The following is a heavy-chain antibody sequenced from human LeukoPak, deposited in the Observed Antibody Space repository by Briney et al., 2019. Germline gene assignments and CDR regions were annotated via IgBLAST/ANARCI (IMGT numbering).Heavy chain of an antibody. D-gene: IGHD5-24*01. CDR3: APTPPVTSYNYPYYFDY. J-gene: IGHJ4*02. CDR1: GFTFSSYG. Sequence: GGSLRLSCAASGFTFSSYGMHWVRQAPGKGLEWVAFIRYDGSNKYYADSVKGRFTISRDNAKNSLYLQMNSLRAEDTAVYYCAPTPPVTSYNYPYYFDYWGQGTLVTVSS. V-gene: IGHV3-30*02. CDR2: IRYDGSNK.